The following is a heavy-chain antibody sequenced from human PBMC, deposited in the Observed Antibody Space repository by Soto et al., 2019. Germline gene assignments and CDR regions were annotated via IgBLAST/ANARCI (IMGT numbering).Heavy chain of an antibody. J-gene: IGHJ5*02. V-gene: IGHV3-15*07. CDR1: GFTFSNAW. CDR2: IKSKTDGGTT. D-gene: IGHD3-10*01. Sequence: EVQLVESGGGLVKPGGSLRLSCAASGFTFSNAWMNWVRQAPGKGLEWVGRIKSKTDGGTTDYAAPVKGRFTISRDDSKNTLYLQMNSLKTEDTAVYYCTTDPLHFYYGSGSYDLVPWGQGTLVTVSS. CDR3: TTDPLHFYYGSGSYDLVP.